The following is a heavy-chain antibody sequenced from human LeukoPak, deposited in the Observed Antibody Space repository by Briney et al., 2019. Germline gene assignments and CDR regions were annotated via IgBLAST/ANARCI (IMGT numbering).Heavy chain of an antibody. Sequence: SETLSLTCAVYGGSFSGYYWSWIRQPPGKGLEWIGEINHSGSTNYNPSLKSRVTISVDTSKNQFSLKLSSVTAADTAVYYCARGYCSSTSCYKGGFDYWGQGTLVTVSS. D-gene: IGHD2-2*02. CDR2: INHSGST. J-gene: IGHJ4*02. CDR3: ARGYCSSTSCYKGGFDY. V-gene: IGHV4-34*01. CDR1: GGSFSGYY.